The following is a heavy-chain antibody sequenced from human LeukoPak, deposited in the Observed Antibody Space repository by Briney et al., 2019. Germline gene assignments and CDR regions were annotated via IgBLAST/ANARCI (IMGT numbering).Heavy chain of an antibody. CDR2: IIPIFGTA. Sequence: SVKVSCKASGYTFTSYAISWVRQAPGQGLEWMGGIIPIFGTANYAQKFQGRVTITADESTSTAYMELSSLRSEDTAVYYCARQGGYDILTGYYFDYWGQGTLVTVSS. J-gene: IGHJ4*02. V-gene: IGHV1-69*13. CDR3: ARQGGYDILTGYYFDY. CDR1: GYTFTSYA. D-gene: IGHD3-9*01.